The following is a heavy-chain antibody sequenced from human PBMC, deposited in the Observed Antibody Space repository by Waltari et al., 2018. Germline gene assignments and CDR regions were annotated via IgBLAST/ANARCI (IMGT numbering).Heavy chain of an antibody. D-gene: IGHD6-19*01. CDR3: ARGGMTVAGTVDY. J-gene: IGHJ4*02. CDR2: ISSSSSYI. V-gene: IGHV3-21*01. Sequence: EVQLVESGGGLVKPGGSLSLSCAASGFPFSSYRINWVRQAPGKGLEWVSSISSSSSYIYYADSVKGRFTISRDNAKNSLYLQMNSLRAEDTAVYYCARGGMTVAGTVDYWGQGTLVTVSS. CDR1: GFPFSSYR.